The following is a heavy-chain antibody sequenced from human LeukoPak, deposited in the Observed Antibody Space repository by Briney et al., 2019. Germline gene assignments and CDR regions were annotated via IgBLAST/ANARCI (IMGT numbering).Heavy chain of an antibody. CDR2: ISSSSSYI. D-gene: IGHD1-20*01. V-gene: IGHV3-21*01. CDR3: ARDPRGYNWNDVSDAFDI. CDR1: GFTFSSYS. Sequence: GGSLRLSCAASGFTFSSYSMNWVRQAPGKGLEWVSSISSSSSYIYYADSVKGRLTISRDNAKNSLYLQMNSLRAEDTAVYYCARDPRGYNWNDVSDAFDIWGQGTMVTVSS. J-gene: IGHJ3*02.